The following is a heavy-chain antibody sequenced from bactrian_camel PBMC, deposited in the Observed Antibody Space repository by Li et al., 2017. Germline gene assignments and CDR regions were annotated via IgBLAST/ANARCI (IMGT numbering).Heavy chain of an antibody. CDR2: LYRGGTTP. D-gene: IGHD3*01. Sequence: VQLVESGGGSVQAGGSLRLSCAASGYIYCMAWFRQVPGNEREGVAALYRGGTTPYVADSVKGRFTISLDNAKNTVYLQMNSLKPEDTAMYYCAMGVVRWVFKEDDYNHWGQGTQVTVS. V-gene: IGHV3S31*01. CDR3: AMGVVRWVFKEDDYNH. J-gene: IGHJ4*01. CDR1: GYIYC.